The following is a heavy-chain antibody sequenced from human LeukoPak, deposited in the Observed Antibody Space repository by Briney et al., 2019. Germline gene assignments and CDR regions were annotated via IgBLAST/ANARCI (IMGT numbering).Heavy chain of an antibody. CDR2: ISAYNGNT. CDR1: GYTFTSYG. CDR3: ARDGGYCSSTSCYYYGMDV. J-gene: IGHJ6*02. D-gene: IGHD2-2*01. V-gene: IGHV1-18*01. Sequence: GASVKVSCKASGYTFTSYGISWVRQAPGRGLEWMGWISAYNGNTNYAQKLQGRVTMTTDTSTSTAYMELRSLRSDDTAVYYCARDGGYCSSTSCYYYGMDVWGQGTTVTVSS.